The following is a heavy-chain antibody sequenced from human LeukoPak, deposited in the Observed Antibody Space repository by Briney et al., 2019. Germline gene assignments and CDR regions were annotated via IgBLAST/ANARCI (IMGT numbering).Heavy chain of an antibody. CDR3: AAAGYDSSGYRSD. Sequence: GASVKVSCKASGFTFTSPAMQWVRQARGQRLEWIGWIVVGSGNTNYAQKFQERVTITRDMSTSIAYMELSSLRSEDTAVYYCAAAGYDSSGYRSDWGQGTLVTVSS. V-gene: IGHV1-58*02. CDR2: IVVGSGNT. D-gene: IGHD3-22*01. J-gene: IGHJ4*02. CDR1: GFTFTSPA.